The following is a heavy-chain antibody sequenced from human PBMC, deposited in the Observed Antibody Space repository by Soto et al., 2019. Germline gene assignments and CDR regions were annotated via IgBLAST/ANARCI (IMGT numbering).Heavy chain of an antibody. CDR2: INPNGGNT. D-gene: IGHD5-18*01. CDR1: GYTFTSYY. Sequence: GASVKVSCKASGYTFTSYYIHWVRQAPGQGLEWMGIINPNGGNTVYAQKFQGRVTMTRDTSTTTVYMELSSLRSDDTAVYYCARGRYSYTDFWGQGTLVTSPQ. CDR3: ARGRYSYTDF. J-gene: IGHJ4*02. V-gene: IGHV1-46*03.